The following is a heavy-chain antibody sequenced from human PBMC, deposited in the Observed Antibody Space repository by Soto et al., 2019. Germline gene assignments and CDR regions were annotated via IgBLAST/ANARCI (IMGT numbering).Heavy chain of an antibody. D-gene: IGHD3-22*01. CDR2: ISSSSSYT. V-gene: IGHV3-11*06. Sequence: VQLVESGGGLVKPGGSLRLSCAASGFTFSDYYMSWIRQAPGKGLEWVSYISSSSSYTNYADSVKGRFTISRDNAKNSLYLQMNSLRAEDTAVYYCARDKPLQDYYDSRALDYWGQGTLVTVSS. CDR3: ARDKPLQDYYDSRALDY. CDR1: GFTFSDYY. J-gene: IGHJ4*02.